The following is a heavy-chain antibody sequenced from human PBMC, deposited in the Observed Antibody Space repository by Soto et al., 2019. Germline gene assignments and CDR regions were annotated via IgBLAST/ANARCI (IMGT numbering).Heavy chain of an antibody. V-gene: IGHV1-69*13. CDR1: GGTFSSYA. D-gene: IGHD3-22*01. J-gene: IGHJ6*02. Sequence: SVKVSCKASGGTFSSYAISWVRQAPGQGLEWMGGIIPIFGTANYAQKFQGRVTITADESTSTAYMELSSLRSEDTAVYYCARASSGYYPRYDYYYGMDVWGQGTTVTVSS. CDR2: IIPIFGTA. CDR3: ARASSGYYPRYDYYYGMDV.